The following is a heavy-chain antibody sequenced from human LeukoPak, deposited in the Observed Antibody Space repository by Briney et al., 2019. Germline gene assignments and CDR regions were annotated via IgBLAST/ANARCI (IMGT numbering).Heavy chain of an antibody. D-gene: IGHD1-1*01. CDR3: ARGFGTSDH. CDR2: INHSGST. J-gene: IGHJ4*02. Sequence: PSETLSLTCAVYGGSFSGYYWSWIRQPPGKGLEWIGEINHSGSTNYNPSLKSRVTISVDTSKNQFSLKLSSVTAADTAVYYCARGFGTSDHWGQGTLVTVSS. V-gene: IGHV4-34*01. CDR1: GGSFSGYY.